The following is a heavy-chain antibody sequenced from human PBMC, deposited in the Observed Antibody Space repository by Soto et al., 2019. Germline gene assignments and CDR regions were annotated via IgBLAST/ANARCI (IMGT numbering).Heavy chain of an antibody. J-gene: IGHJ6*03. CDR1: GYTFTRFD. CDR3: ARGLYDYYYYYYMDV. Sequence: ASVKVSCKASGYTFTRFDIQWGRQGTGQGLEWMGWMNPNSGNTGYAQKFQGRVTMTRNTSISTAYMELSSLRSEDTAVYYCARGLYDYYYYYYMDVWGKGTTVTVSS. V-gene: IGHV1-8*01. CDR2: MNPNSGNT. D-gene: IGHD3-16*01.